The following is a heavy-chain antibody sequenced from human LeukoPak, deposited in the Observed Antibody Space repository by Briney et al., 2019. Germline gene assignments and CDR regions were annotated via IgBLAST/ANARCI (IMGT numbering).Heavy chain of an antibody. Sequence: SETLSLTCTVSGGSTSSTSYYWGWIRQPPGKDLEWIGSIYYSGSTYYNPSLKSRVTISVDTSKNQFSLKLSSVTAADTAVYYCARDQHCGGDCYSHYYYYYMDVWGKGTTVTVSS. CDR2: IYYSGST. CDR3: ARDQHCGGDCYSHYYYYYMDV. CDR1: GGSTSSTSYY. D-gene: IGHD2-21*01. V-gene: IGHV4-39*07. J-gene: IGHJ6*03.